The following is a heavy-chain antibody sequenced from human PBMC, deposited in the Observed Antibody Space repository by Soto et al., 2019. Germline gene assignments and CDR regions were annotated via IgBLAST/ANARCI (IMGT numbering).Heavy chain of an antibody. CDR3: TKSADSAGWGVDF. Sequence: EVQLVESGGGLVQPGGSLRLSCVASGFMFDSYAMNWVRQAPGKGLEWVSYISPGGDRIYYAESLKGRITISRDNARNSLSLPMNLLSDEDTAVYYCTKSADSAGWGVDFWGQGTLVTVSS. D-gene: IGHD6-19*01. J-gene: IGHJ4*02. CDR1: GFMFDSYA. CDR2: ISPGGDRI. V-gene: IGHV3-48*02.